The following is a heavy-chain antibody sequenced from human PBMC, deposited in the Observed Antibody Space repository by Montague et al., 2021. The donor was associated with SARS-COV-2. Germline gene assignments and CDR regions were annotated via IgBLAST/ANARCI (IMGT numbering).Heavy chain of an antibody. V-gene: IGHV4-34*01. J-gene: IGHJ6*02. CDR3: ARRTDKWHWYYYTGFDV. CDR2: VKQSGSS. CDR1: DGSLSDSL. Sequence: SETLSLTCAVYDGSLSDSLWAWIRQSPGKGLEWIGEVKQSGSSNYNPSLERRVDISVDMSKNQFSLNLLSVTAADTALYFCARRTDKWHWYYYTGFDVWGPETAVTVSS. D-gene: IGHD1-7*01.